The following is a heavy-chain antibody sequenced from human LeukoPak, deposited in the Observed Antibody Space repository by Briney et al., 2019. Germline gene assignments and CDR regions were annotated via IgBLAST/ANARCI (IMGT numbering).Heavy chain of an antibody. CDR2: IYYSGST. Sequence: PSETLSLTCTVSGGSISSSSYYWGWIRQPPGKGLEWIGSIYYSGSTYYNPSLKSRVTISVDTSKNQFSLKLSSVTAADTAVYYCARARGITMIVVDLWGQGTLVTVSS. CDR1: GGSISSSSYY. D-gene: IGHD3-22*01. V-gene: IGHV4-39*07. J-gene: IGHJ5*02. CDR3: ARARGITMIVVDL.